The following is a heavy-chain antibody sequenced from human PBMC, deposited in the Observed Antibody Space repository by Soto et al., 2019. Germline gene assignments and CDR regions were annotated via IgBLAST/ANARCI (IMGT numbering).Heavy chain of an antibody. CDR2: ISSTAGRTS. Sequence: EVQLLQSGGGVVPPGGSLRLACATSGFTFNTYPMTWVRQAPGKGLEWVSSISSTAGRTSSYADSVKGRFAISRDSSDNTVYLQMNNLRVDDTAVYFCAKGVLSFHYGMEVWGQGTTVTVSS. CDR1: GFTFNTYP. D-gene: IGHD3-10*01. V-gene: IGHV3-23*01. CDR3: AKGVLSFHYGMEV. J-gene: IGHJ6*02.